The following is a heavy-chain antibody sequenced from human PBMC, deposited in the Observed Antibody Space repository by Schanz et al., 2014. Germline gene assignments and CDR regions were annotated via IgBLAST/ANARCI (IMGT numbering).Heavy chain of an antibody. V-gene: IGHV3-21*05. D-gene: IGHD2-2*01. Sequence: VQLVESGGGVVQPGRSLRLSCAASGFSFSTYAMHWVRQAPGKGLEWVSYISSSSSYTNYADSVKGRFTISRDNAKNTLYLQMNSLRAEDTAVYCCARSTSMYFLQWGQGTLVTVSS. CDR2: ISSSSSYT. CDR1: GFSFSTYA. J-gene: IGHJ1*01. CDR3: ARSTSMYFLQ.